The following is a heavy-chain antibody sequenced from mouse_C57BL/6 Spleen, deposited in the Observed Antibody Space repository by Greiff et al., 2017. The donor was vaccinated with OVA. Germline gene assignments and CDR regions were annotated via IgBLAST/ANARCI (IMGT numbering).Heavy chain of an antibody. CDR3: AREHYHWYCDV. Sequence: VQLVESGAELVRPGASVKLSCKASGYTFTDYYINWVKQRPGQGLEWIARIYPGSGNTYYNEKFKGKATLTAEKSSSTAYMQLSSLTSEVSAVYFCAREHYHWYCDVWGTGTTVTVSS. J-gene: IGHJ1*03. V-gene: IGHV1-76*01. D-gene: IGHD5-5*01. CDR2: IYPGSGNT. CDR1: GYTFTDYY.